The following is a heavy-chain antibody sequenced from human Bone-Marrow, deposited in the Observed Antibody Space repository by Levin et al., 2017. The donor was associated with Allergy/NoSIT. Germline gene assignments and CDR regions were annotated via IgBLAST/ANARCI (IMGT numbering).Heavy chain of an antibody. CDR2: ISAYNGNT. CDR1: GYTFTSYG. V-gene: IGHV1-18*01. J-gene: IGHJ5*02. Sequence: ASVKVSCKASGYTFTSYGISWVRQAPGQGLEWMGWISAYNGNTNYAQKLQGRVTMTTDTSTSTAYMELRSLRSDDTAVYYCARDSVGATFNNWFDPWGQGTLVTVSS. D-gene: IGHD1-26*01. CDR3: ARDSVGATFNNWFDP.